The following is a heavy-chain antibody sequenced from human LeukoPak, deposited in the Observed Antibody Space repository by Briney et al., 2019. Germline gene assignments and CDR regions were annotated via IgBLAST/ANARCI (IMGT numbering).Heavy chain of an antibody. V-gene: IGHV3-7*03. CDR1: GFTFSDFW. CDR3: ARDAKWFDP. CDR2: IKEDGSEK. J-gene: IGHJ5*02. Sequence: GGSLRLSCAASGFTFSDFWMSWVRQAPGKGLEWVANIKEDGSEKNCVDSVKGRFTISRDNAKNSLYLQMNSLRAEDTAVYYCARDAKWFDPWGQGILVTVSS.